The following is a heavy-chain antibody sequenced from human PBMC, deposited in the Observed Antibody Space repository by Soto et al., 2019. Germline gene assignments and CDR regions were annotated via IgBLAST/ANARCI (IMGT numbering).Heavy chain of an antibody. CDR1: GFNFGPFW. CDR3: VRDRGYPDSFDI. Sequence: GGSLRLSCAASGFNFGPFWMHWVRQAPGKGLVWVSHINSDGTTIVYADSVKGRFTISRDNAKNTLYLQMNSLRVEDTAVYFCVRDRGYPDSFDIWGPGTLVTVS. V-gene: IGHV3-74*01. D-gene: IGHD3-22*01. CDR2: INSDGTTI. J-gene: IGHJ4*03.